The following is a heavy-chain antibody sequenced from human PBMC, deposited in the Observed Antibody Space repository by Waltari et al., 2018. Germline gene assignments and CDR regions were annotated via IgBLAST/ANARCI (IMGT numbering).Heavy chain of an antibody. Sequence: EVLLVESGGGLVQTGGSLRLSCAASSFTFSNDWMNWVRQAQGKGLEWVANINQDGSEEYYVDSVKGRFTISRDNAKNSLYLEMKTLRAEDTAIYYCARTGARWLQFAAFDIWGQGTMVTVSS. V-gene: IGHV3-7*01. CDR2: INQDGSEE. J-gene: IGHJ3*02. D-gene: IGHD5-12*01. CDR1: SFTFSNDW. CDR3: ARTGARWLQFAAFDI.